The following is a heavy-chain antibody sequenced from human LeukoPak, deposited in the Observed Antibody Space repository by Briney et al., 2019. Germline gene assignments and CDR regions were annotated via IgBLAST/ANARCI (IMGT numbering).Heavy chain of an antibody. CDR3: AKSPKTGFLFDY. CDR1: GFTFRNYW. Sequence: PGGSLRLSCVASGFTFRNYWMHWVRQVPGKGLVWVSRIKSDGIGTNYADSVKGRFTISRDNAENTLYLQMNSLRAEDTAVYYCAKSPKTGFLFDYWGKGTLVTVSS. CDR2: IKSDGIGT. J-gene: IGHJ4*02. D-gene: IGHD1-1*01. V-gene: IGHV3-74*01.